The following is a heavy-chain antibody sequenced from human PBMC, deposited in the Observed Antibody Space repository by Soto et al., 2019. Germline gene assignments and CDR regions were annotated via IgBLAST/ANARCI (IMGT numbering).Heavy chain of an antibody. Sequence: QVQLQESGPGLVKPSQALSLTCTVSGGSISSGGYYWSWIRQHPGKGLEWIGYIYYSGSTYYNPSLKSRVTISVDTSKNQFSLKLRSVTAADTAVYYWARGFGSGSDNFHNWFDPWGQGTLVTVSS. CDR3: ARGFGSGSDNFHNWFDP. D-gene: IGHD3-10*01. V-gene: IGHV4-31*03. CDR2: IYYSGST. CDR1: GGSISSGGYY. J-gene: IGHJ5*02.